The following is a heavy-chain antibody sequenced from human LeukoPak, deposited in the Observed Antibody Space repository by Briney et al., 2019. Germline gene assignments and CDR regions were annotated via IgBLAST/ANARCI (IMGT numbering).Heavy chain of an antibody. D-gene: IGHD3/OR15-3a*01. CDR1: GFTFSSYA. J-gene: IGHJ4*02. V-gene: IGHV3-23*01. Sequence: PGGSLRLSCAASGFTFSSYAMSWVRQAPGKGLEWVSAISGSGGSTYYADSVKGRFTISRDNSKNTLYLQMDSLRGEDTAVYYCAKHFCTGLDCSLFDSWGQGTLVTVSS. CDR3: AKHFCTGLDCSLFDS. CDR2: ISGSGGST.